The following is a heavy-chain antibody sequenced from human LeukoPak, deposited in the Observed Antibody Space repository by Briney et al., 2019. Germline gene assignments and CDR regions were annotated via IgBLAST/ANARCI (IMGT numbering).Heavy chain of an antibody. V-gene: IGHV3-53*01. J-gene: IGHJ4*02. D-gene: IGHD2-2*01. CDR1: GFTVSSNY. Sequence: PGGSLRLFCAASGFTVSSNYMSWVRQAPGKGLEWVSVIYSGGSTYYAGSVKGRFTISRHNSKNTLYLQMNSLRAEDTAVYYCARASTFAEAPFDYWGQGTLVTVSS. CDR2: IYSGGST. CDR3: ARASTFAEAPFDY.